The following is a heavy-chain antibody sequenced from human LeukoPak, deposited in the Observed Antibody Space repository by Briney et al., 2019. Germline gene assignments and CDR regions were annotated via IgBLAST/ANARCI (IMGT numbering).Heavy chain of an antibody. CDR1: GGTFSSYA. CDR2: IIPIFGTA. V-gene: IGHV1-69*13. D-gene: IGHD2-2*02. CDR3: AREGYNYYYGMDV. Sequence: ASVKVSCKASGGTFSSYAISWVRQAPGQGLEWMGGIIPIFGTANYAQKFQGRVTITAGESTSTAYMELSSLRSEDTAVYYCAREGYNYYYGMDVWGQGTTVTVSS. J-gene: IGHJ6*02.